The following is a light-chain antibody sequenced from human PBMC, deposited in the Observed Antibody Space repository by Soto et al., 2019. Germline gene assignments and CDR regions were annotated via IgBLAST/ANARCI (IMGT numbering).Light chain of an antibody. CDR1: QRFSTFF. J-gene: IGKJ1*01. CDR2: SAS. CDR3: HQYGRSPPWT. V-gene: IGKV3-20*01. Sequence: EIVLKQSQDTLSLSPGERATLSCSAHQRFSTFFLAWYHQKPDQAPRLLIYSASSRPTGIPDRFSGSGSGTEFTITISSLEHADYAVDYCHQYGRSPPWTFGQGTKVEVK.